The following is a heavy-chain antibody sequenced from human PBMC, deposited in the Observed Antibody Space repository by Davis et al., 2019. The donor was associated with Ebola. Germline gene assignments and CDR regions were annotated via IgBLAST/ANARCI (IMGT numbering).Heavy chain of an antibody. Sequence: GESLKISCAAPGFTFRNYAMSWVRQAPGKGLEWVPSIGSSGGSTYYADSVKGRFTIYRDNSKNTLDLQMSSLRAEDTAIYYCAKLGARDYWGQGTLVSVSS. CDR1: GFTFRNYA. V-gene: IGHV3-23*01. CDR2: IGSSGGST. CDR3: AKLGARDY. J-gene: IGHJ4*02. D-gene: IGHD1-26*01.